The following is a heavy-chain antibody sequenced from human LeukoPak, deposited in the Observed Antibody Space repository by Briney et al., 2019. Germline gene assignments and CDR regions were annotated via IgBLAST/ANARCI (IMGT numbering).Heavy chain of an antibody. D-gene: IGHD4-17*01. J-gene: IGHJ2*01. CDR1: GFTFSTFA. CDR3: AKDTVTTLGVVFDL. V-gene: IGHV3-23*01. CDR2: IFPSGGEI. Sequence: PGGSLRLSCAASGFTFSTFAMIWVRQPPGKGLEWVSSIFPSGGEIHYADSVRGRFTISRDNSKSTLSLQMNSLRAEDTAVYYCAKDTVTTLGVVFDLWGRGTLVTVSS.